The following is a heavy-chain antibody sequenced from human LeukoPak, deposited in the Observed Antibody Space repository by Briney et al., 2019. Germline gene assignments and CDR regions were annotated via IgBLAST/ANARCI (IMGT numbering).Heavy chain of an antibody. J-gene: IGHJ4*02. CDR3: ARAMSGWNPRNDYFDY. V-gene: IGHV4-31*03. CDR2: IYYSGST. Sequence: SGTLSLTCTVSGGSISSGGYYWSWIRQHPGKGLEWIGYIYYSGSTYYNPSLKSRVTISVDTSKSQFSLKLSSVTAADTAVYYCARAMSGWNPRNDYFDYWGQGTLVTVSS. D-gene: IGHD1-1*01. CDR1: GGSISSGGYY.